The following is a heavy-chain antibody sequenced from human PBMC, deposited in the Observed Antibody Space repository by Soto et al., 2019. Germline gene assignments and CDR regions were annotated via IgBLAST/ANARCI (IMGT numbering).Heavy chain of an antibody. J-gene: IGHJ3*02. CDR2: INPNSGGT. CDR3: ATETLRYCSSPNCPEAFDI. V-gene: IGHV1-2*04. CDR1: GYTFTGYY. Sequence: ASVKVSCKASGYTFTGYYMHWVRQAPGQGLDWMGWINPNSGGTNYAQKFQGWVTMTRDTSISTAYMELRSLKSDDTAVYYCATETLRYCSSPNCPEAFDIWGQGTMVTVSS. D-gene: IGHD2-2*01.